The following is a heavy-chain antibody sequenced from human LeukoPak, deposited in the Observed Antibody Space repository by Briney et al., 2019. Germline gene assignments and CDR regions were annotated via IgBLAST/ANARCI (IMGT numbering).Heavy chain of an antibody. CDR1: GFTFSSYA. D-gene: IGHD3-3*01. CDR3: ARSGFSGLIQH. CDR2: IYSSGST. Sequence: GSLRLSCAASGFTFSSYAMHWVRQAPGKGLEWMGSIYSSGSTDYNPSLTSRFTLSVDTSKNQFSLNLTSVTAADTAVYYCARSGFSGLIQHWGQGTLVTVSS. V-gene: IGHV4-39*07. J-gene: IGHJ1*01.